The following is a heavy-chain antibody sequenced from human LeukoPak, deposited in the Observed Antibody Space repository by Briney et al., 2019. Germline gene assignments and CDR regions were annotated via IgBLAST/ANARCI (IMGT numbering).Heavy chain of an antibody. Sequence: SETLSLTCTVSGGSISSYYWSWIRQPAGKGLEWIGRIYTSGSTNYNPSLKSRVTISVDKSKNQFSLKLSSVTAADTAVYYCARALTTAKWGYYYYYMDVWGEGTTVTVSS. CDR3: ARALTTAKWGYYYYYMDV. V-gene: IGHV4-4*07. CDR2: IYTSGST. J-gene: IGHJ6*03. CDR1: GGSISSYY. D-gene: IGHD4-17*01.